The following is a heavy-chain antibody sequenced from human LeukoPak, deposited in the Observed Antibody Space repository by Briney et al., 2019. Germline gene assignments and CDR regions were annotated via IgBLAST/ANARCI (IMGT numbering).Heavy chain of an antibody. D-gene: IGHD6-13*01. CDR2: IWYDGSNK. CDR3: ASPGDSSSCAYFDY. J-gene: IGHJ4*02. CDR1: GFTFSSYA. V-gene: IGHV3-33*01. Sequence: PGRSLRLSCAASGFTFSSYAMHWVRQAPGKGLEWVAVIWYDGSNKYYADSVRGRFTISRDNSNNTLYLQMNSLRAEDTAVYYCASPGDSSSCAYFDYWGQGTLVTVSS.